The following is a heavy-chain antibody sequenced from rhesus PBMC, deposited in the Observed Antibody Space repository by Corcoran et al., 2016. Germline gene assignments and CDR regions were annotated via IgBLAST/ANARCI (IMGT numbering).Heavy chain of an antibody. CDR3: ARQMVATTGFDY. J-gene: IGHJ4*01. V-gene: IGHV4-173*01. CDR1: GGSLSSTW. CDR2: IAGSGGST. D-gene: IGHD4-4*01. Sequence: QLQLQESGPGLVKPSETLSLTCAVSGGSLSSTWWTWICQPPGTGLEWSGRIAGSGGSTSYNPSLKSRVTISTDTSKNQLSLKLSSVTAADTAVYYCARQMVATTGFDYWGQGVLVTVSS.